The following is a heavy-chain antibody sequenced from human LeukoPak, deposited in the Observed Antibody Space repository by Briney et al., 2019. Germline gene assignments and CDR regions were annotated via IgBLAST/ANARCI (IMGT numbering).Heavy chain of an antibody. J-gene: IGHJ3*02. Sequence: GGSLRLSCVASGFTFSSYGMHWVRQAPGKGLEGVAVIWYDGSNKYYADSVKGRFTISRDNSKNTLYLQMNSLRAEDTAVYYCAKGYSSGWYGEGFDIWGQGTMVTVSS. D-gene: IGHD6-19*01. CDR3: AKGYSSGWYGEGFDI. V-gene: IGHV3-33*06. CDR1: GFTFSSYG. CDR2: IWYDGSNK.